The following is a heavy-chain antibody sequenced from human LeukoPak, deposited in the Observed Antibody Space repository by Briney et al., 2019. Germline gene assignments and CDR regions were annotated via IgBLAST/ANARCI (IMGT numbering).Heavy chain of an antibody. Sequence: PGGSLRLSCAASGFTFDDYAMHWVRQAPGKGLEWVSGLSWNSGSIGYADSVKGRFTISRDNAKNSLYLQMDSLRAEDTAVYYCTRDLASQPDYWGQGGLVIVSS. D-gene: IGHD1-1*01. CDR1: GFTFDDYA. V-gene: IGHV3-9*01. CDR3: TRDLASQPDY. J-gene: IGHJ4*02. CDR2: LSWNSGSI.